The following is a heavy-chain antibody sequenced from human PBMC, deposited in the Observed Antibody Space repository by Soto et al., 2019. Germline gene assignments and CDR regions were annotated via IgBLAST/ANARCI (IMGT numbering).Heavy chain of an antibody. CDR2: IGADNGDT. CDR1: GYTFSTYG. D-gene: IGHD1-1*01. V-gene: IGHV1-18*01. Sequence: QVQLVQSGAEVKKPGASVKVSCKASGYTFSTYGFSWVRQAPGQGLEWMGWIGADNGDTNYAQNFQGRVTMTTNTSTTTSYMELRSLTSVDTAVYFCARDWKGAEGFAPWGQGTLVTVSS. CDR3: ARDWKGAEGFAP. J-gene: IGHJ5*02.